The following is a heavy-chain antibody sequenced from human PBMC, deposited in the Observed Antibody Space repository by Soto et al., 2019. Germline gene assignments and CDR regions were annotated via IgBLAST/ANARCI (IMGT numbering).Heavy chain of an antibody. CDR2: IYYSGST. Sequence: PXETLSVPSTVSCGSISSYYWSWIRQPPGKGLEWIGYIYYSGSTNYNPSLKSRVTISVNTSKNQFSLKLSSVTAADTAVYYCASSGSRLMDVWGQGTTVTVSS. V-gene: IGHV4-59*01. D-gene: IGHD1-1*01. CDR3: ASSGSRLMDV. J-gene: IGHJ6*02. CDR1: CGSISSYY.